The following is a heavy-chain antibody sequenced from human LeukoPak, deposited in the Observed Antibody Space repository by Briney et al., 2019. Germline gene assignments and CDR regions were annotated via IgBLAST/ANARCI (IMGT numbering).Heavy chain of an antibody. J-gene: IGHJ6*02. CDR2: IIPVLNIT. D-gene: IGHD4/OR15-4a*01. CDR3: ARDQGLTAPPPYGLDV. V-gene: IGHV1-69*04. Sequence: ASVKVSCKTSGGTFSSSAITWVRQAPGQGLEWMGRIIPVLNITSYAQKFQGRVTITADTSTSTVYMELSSLRSEETAVYYCARDQGLTAPPPYGLDVWGQGTTVIDSS. CDR1: GGTFSSSA.